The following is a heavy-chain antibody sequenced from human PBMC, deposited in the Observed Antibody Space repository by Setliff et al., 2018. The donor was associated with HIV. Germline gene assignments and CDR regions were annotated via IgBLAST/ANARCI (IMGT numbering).Heavy chain of an antibody. V-gene: IGHV4-38-2*01. Sequence: SETLSLTCAVSGYSISSGYYWGWIRQPPGKGLEWIGSIYHSGSTYDNPSLKSRVTISIDKSKNHLSLKVNSVTAADTAVYYCATYSSAWAYFGYWGQGTLVTVSS. J-gene: IGHJ4*02. CDR2: IYHSGST. CDR3: ATYSSAWAYFGY. D-gene: IGHD6-19*01. CDR1: GYSISSGYY.